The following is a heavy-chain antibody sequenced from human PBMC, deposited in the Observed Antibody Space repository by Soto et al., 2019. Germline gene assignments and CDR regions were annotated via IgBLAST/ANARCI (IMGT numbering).Heavy chain of an antibody. CDR3: AKDGRGSGSHYNSVGY. CDR1: GFTVGNNY. CDR2: IYSTGTT. Sequence: EVQLVESGGGLIQPGGSLQLSCAASGFTVGNNYMSWVRQAPGKGLEWVSLIYSTGTTKYADSVKGRFTVSRDNAKNTLYLQMNCLRADDTAVYYCAKDGRGSGSHYNSVGYWGQGTLVTVSS. D-gene: IGHD3-10*01. J-gene: IGHJ4*02. V-gene: IGHV3-53*01.